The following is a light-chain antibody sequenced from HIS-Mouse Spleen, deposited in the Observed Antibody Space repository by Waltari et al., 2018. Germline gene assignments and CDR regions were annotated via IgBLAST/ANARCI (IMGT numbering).Light chain of an antibody. CDR2: GAS. CDR3: QQYGSSPPYT. CDR1: QVVSSSY. V-gene: IGKV3-20*01. Sequence: DIVLTQSPGTLSLSPGERATLSSRASQVVSSSYLAWYQQNPGQAPRLLIYGASSRATGIPDRFSGSGPGTDFTLTISRLEPEDFAVYYCQQYGSSPPYTFGQGTKLEIK. J-gene: IGKJ2*01.